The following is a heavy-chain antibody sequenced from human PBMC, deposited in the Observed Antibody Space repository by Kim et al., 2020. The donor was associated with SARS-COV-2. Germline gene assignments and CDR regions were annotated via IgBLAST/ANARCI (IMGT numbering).Heavy chain of an antibody. J-gene: IGHJ4*01. Sequence: GGSLRLSCAASGFSFTTYAMSWVRQAPGKGLEWVSSIIGRGDRTYHAGAVRGRFNISRDDSKSTLFLHLNSLRVEDTAIYYCARNGKLRSYSAGSWYFD. CDR1: GFSFTTYA. CDR2: IIGRGDRT. D-gene: IGHD2-15*01. V-gene: IGHV3-23*01. CDR3: ARNGKLRSYSAGSWYFD.